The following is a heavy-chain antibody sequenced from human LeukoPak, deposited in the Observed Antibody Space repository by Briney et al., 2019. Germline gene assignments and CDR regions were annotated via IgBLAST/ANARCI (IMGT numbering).Heavy chain of an antibody. V-gene: IGHV3-33*06. D-gene: IGHD6-6*01. CDR2: IWYDGSNK. Sequence: GRSLRLSCAASGFTFSSYGMHWVRQAPGKGVEGVAVIWYDGSNKYYADSVKGRFTISRDNSKNTLYLQMNSLRAEDTAVYYCAKDQREAARPEYYFDYWGQGTLVTVSS. CDR3: AKDQREAARPEYYFDY. CDR1: GFTFSSYG. J-gene: IGHJ4*02.